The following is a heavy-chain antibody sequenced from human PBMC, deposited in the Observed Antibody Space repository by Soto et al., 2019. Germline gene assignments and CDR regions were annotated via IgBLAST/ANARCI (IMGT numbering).Heavy chain of an antibody. V-gene: IGHV4-59*01. D-gene: IGHD2-2*01. CDR2: ISNSGST. J-gene: IGHJ6*03. CDR3: AREIGYCTSTSCHAGPLYYYMDV. Sequence: ETLSLTCTVSGASISSYHWSWIRQPPGKGLEWIGNISNSGSTNYNPSLMSRVTISVDTSKSQFSLKLSSVTAADTAVYHCAREIGYCTSTSCHAGPLYYYMDVWGKGTTVTVSS. CDR1: GASISSYH.